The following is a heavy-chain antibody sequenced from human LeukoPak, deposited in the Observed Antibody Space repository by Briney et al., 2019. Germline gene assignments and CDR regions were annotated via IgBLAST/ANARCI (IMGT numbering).Heavy chain of an antibody. D-gene: IGHD4-17*01. Sequence: SETLSLTCTVSGGSISSSSYYWGWIRQPPGKGLELIGSIYYSGSTYYNPSLKSRVTISVDTSKNQFSLKLSSVTAADTAVYYCARLDDGEGDYWGQGTLVTVSS. CDR2: IYYSGST. V-gene: IGHV4-39*01. CDR3: ARLDDGEGDY. J-gene: IGHJ4*02. CDR1: GGSISSSSYY.